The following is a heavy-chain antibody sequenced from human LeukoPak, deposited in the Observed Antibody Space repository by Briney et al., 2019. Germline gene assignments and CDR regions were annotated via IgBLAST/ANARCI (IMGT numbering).Heavy chain of an antibody. V-gene: IGHV2-5*04. CDR3: VHEKRWVKLLS. D-gene: IGHD5-24*01. J-gene: IGHJ4*02. CDR1: GFSLSTSEVG. Sequence: SGPTLVNPTETLTLTFTFSGFSLSTSEVGVGWIRQSPVGVLEWLALIYWSGDQRYRPSLKKRLTITKDTSKNLVVLIVTDMDPEDTGTYYCVHEKRWVKLLSWGQGSLVTVSS. CDR2: IYWSGDQ.